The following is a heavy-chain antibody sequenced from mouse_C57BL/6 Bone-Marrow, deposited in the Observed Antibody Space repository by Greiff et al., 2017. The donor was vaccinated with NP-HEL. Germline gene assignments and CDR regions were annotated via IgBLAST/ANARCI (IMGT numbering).Heavy chain of an antibody. J-gene: IGHJ2*01. Sequence: EVQPQQSGAELVRPGASVKLSCTASGFNIKDDYMHWVKQRPEQGLEWIGWIDPENGDTEYASKFQGKATITADTSSNTAYLQLSSLTSEDTAVYYCTLITTVVGDFDYWGQGTTLTVSS. CDR3: TLITTVVGDFDY. CDR2: IDPENGDT. V-gene: IGHV14-4*01. D-gene: IGHD1-1*01. CDR1: GFNIKDDY.